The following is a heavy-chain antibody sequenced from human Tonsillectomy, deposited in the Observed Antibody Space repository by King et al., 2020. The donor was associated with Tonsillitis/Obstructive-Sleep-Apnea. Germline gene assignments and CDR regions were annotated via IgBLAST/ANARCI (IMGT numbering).Heavy chain of an antibody. J-gene: IGHJ6*03. V-gene: IGHV3-30*01. CDR3: ARGYCTGGVCYNYYYYYMDV. CDR2: ISYYGSNK. CDR1: GFTFSSYA. D-gene: IGHD2-8*02. Sequence: QLVQSGGGVVQPGRSLRLSCAASGFTFSSYAMHWVRQAPGKGLEWVAVISYYGSNKYYADSVKGRFTISRDNSKKTLYLQMNSLRAEDTAVYYCARGYCTGGVCYNYYYYYMDVWGKGTTVTVSS.